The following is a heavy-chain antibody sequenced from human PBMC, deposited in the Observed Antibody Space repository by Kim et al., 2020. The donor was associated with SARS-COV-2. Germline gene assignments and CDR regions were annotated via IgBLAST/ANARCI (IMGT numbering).Heavy chain of an antibody. CDR3: TGDKWGWVLDF. CDR1: GYDFSDPY. J-gene: IGHJ6*02. D-gene: IGHD7-27*01. CDR2: ITVKGARYTT. Sequence: GGSLRLSCVGSGYDFSDPYMNWVRQAPGKGLEWVGRITVKGARYTTSYAASVMGSFIMSRDDSRNTLYLQMRSLKIEDTSVYYCTGDKWGWVLDFWGRGT. V-gene: IGHV3-72*01.